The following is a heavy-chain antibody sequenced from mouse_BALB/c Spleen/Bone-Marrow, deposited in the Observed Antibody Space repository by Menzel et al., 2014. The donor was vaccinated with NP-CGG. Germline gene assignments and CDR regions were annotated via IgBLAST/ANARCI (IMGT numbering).Heavy chain of an antibody. J-gene: IGHJ4*01. V-gene: IGHV5-6-5*01. CDR1: GFTFSTYA. CDR2: ISRGGST. CDR3: AREGFGSSYVGAMDC. D-gene: IGHD1-1*01. Sequence: EVQRVESGRAFVKPGGSLKLSCAASGFTFSTYALSWVRRPPAKRMEWVASISRGGSTYYSERVKGRFPISRANARNILYLQKNSLRSEDTAMYYSAREGFGSSYVGAMDCWCQGTPVTSAS.